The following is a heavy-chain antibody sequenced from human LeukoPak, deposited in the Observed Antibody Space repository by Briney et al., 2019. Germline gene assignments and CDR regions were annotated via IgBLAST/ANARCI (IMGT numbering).Heavy chain of an antibody. CDR2: SIPILGIE. CDR1: GGTFSRYA. Sequence: SVTVSCKASGGTFSRYAISWVRQAPAQGLDWMGRSIPILGIENYAQRFQGRVTITADKSTSTAYMELSSLRSEDTAVYCCASLFLGYCSSTSCYDKDYYYGMDVWGQGTTVTVSS. J-gene: IGHJ6*02. V-gene: IGHV1-69*04. D-gene: IGHD2-2*01. CDR3: ASLFLGYCSSTSCYDKDYYYGMDV.